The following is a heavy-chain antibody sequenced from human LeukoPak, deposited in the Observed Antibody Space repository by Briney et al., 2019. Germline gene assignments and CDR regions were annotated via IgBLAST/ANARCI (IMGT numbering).Heavy chain of an antibody. CDR3: AKELFDWLFLIDY. CDR2: ISYDGSNK. V-gene: IGHV3-30*18. J-gene: IGHJ4*02. D-gene: IGHD3-9*01. CDR1: GFTFSSYG. Sequence: PGRAPRLSCAASGFTFSSYGMHWVRQGPGKGLGGVGVISYDGSNKYYADSVKGRFTISRDDSKNTLYLQMNSLRAEDTAVYYCAKELFDWLFLIDYWGQGTLVTVSS.